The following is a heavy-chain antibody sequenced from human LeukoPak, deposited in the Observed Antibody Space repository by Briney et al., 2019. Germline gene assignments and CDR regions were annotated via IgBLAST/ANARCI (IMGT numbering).Heavy chain of an antibody. J-gene: IGHJ5*02. CDR2: IYYSGST. CDR3: ARDSPAYYYDSSGYHNWFDP. Sequence: SETLSLTCTVSGGSISSYYWSWIRQPPGKGLEWIGYIYYSGSTNYNPSLKSRVTISVDKSKNQFSLKLSSVTAADTAVYYCARDSPAYYYDSSGYHNWFDPWGQGTLVTVSS. CDR1: GGSISSYY. D-gene: IGHD3-22*01. V-gene: IGHV4-59*01.